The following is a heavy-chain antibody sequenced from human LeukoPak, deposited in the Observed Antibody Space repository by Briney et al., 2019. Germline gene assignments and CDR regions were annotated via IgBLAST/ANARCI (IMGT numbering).Heavy chain of an antibody. CDR3: AKLVAARLVYYYYYMDV. D-gene: IGHD6-6*01. CDR1: GFTFSSYA. J-gene: IGHJ6*03. V-gene: IGHV3-23*01. Sequence: GGSLRLSCAASGFTFSSYAMSWVRQAPGKGLEWVSAISGSGGSTYYADSVKGRFTISRDNSKNTLYLQMNSLRAEDTAVYYCAKLVAARLVYYYYYMDVWGKGTTVTVSS. CDR2: ISGSGGST.